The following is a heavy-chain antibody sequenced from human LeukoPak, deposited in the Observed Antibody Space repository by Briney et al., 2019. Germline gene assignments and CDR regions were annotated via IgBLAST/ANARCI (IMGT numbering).Heavy chain of an antibody. CDR2: ISGSGGNT. D-gene: IGHD3-22*01. Sequence: PGGSLGLSCAASGFTFSSYAMSWVRQAPGKGLEWVSTISGSGGNTYYADSAKGRFTISRDNSKNRVYLQMNSLRAEDTAVYYCARRGDRSGYDFDYWGQGTLVTVSS. CDR1: GFTFSSYA. CDR3: ARRGDRSGYDFDY. V-gene: IGHV3-23*01. J-gene: IGHJ4*02.